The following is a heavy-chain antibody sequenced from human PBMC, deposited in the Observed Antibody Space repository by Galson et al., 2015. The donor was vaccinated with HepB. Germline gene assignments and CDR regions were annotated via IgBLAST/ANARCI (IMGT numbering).Heavy chain of an antibody. CDR1: GFTLSSDY. CDR3: ARTVSVLYYYYGMDV. Sequence: SLRLSCAASGFTLSSDYMSWVRQAPGKGLEWVSVIYSGGSTYYADSVKGRFTISRHNSKNTLYLQMNSLRAEDTAVYYCARTVSVLYYYYGMDVWGQGTTVTVSS. V-gene: IGHV3-53*04. J-gene: IGHJ6*02. CDR2: IYSGGST. D-gene: IGHD4-17*01.